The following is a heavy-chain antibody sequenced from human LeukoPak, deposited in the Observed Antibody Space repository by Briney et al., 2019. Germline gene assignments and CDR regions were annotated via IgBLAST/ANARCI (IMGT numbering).Heavy chain of an antibody. CDR2: IYYSGST. V-gene: IGHV4-59*08. CDR3: ARGGPIAAARY. J-gene: IGHJ4*02. D-gene: IGHD6-13*01. Sequence: PSETLSLTCTVSGGSIRSYYWSWIRQPPGKGLEWIGYIYYSGSTNYNPSLKSRVTISVDKSKNHFSLKLSSVTAADTAVYYCARGGPIAAARYWGQGTLVTVSS. CDR1: GGSIRSYY.